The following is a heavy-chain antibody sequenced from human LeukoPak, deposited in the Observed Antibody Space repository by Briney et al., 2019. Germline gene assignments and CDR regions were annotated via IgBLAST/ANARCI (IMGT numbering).Heavy chain of an antibody. CDR1: GGSFSGYY. D-gene: IGHD3-9*01. V-gene: IGHV4-38-2*02. CDR3: ARDGTPSPILTGYYGGQDY. Sequence: PSETLSLTCAVYGGSFSGYYWGWIRQPRGKGLEWIGSIYHSGSTYYNPSLKSRVTTSVDTSRNQFSLKMSSVTAADTAVYYCARDGTPSPILTGYYGGQDYWGQGTLVTVSS. J-gene: IGHJ4*02. CDR2: IYHSGST.